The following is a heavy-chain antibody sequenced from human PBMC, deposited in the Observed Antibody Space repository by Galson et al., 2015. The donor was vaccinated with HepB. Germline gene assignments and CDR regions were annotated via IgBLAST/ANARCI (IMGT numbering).Heavy chain of an antibody. Sequence: SLRLSCAASGFTFGDYAMNWFRQAPGQGLEWVGFKRSKTYGGTTEYGASVKGRFTISRYDSKSIAYLQMNSLKTEDTAVYYCSRVTDCSGTSRNDYWGQGTLVTVSS. CDR3: SRVTDCSGTSRNDY. D-gene: IGHD2-2*01. V-gene: IGHV3-49*03. J-gene: IGHJ4*02. CDR1: GFTFGDYA. CDR2: KRSKTYGGTT.